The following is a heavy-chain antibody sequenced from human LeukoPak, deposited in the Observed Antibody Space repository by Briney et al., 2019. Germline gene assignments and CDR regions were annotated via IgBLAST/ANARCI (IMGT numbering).Heavy chain of an antibody. J-gene: IGHJ6*03. CDR2: IIPIFGKA. V-gene: IGHV1-69*13. CDR1: GGTFSSYA. CDR3: ARDSSDRLYYYYYMDV. Sequence: ASVKVSCKASGGTFSSYAISWVRQAPGQGLEWMGGIIPIFGKANYAQKFQGRVTITADESTSTAYMELSSLRSEDTAVYYCARDSSDRLYYYYYMDVWGKGTTVTVSS.